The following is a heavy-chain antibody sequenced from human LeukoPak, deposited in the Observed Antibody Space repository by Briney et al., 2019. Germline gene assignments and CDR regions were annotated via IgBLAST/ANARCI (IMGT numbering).Heavy chain of an antibody. V-gene: IGHV4-34*01. CDR2: INHSGST. CDR1: GGSFSGYY. J-gene: IGHJ5*02. D-gene: IGHD6-13*01. CDR3: ASSPGSIAAAGTVWFDP. Sequence: PSETLSLTCAVYGGSFSGYYWSWIRQPPGKGLEWIGEINHSGSTNYNPSLKSRVTISVDTSKNQFSLKLSSVTAADTAVYYCASSPGSIAAAGTVWFDPWGQGTLVTVSS.